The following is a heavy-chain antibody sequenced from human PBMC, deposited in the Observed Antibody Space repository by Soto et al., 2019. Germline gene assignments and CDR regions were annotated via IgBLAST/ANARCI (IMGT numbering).Heavy chain of an antibody. D-gene: IGHD2-15*01. CDR2: IDYTGRA. CDR1: GGSISSANYF. V-gene: IGHV4-31*03. Sequence: TLARTGTASGGSISSANYFWSLILPHPGKALEWIGYIDYTGRAYYNPSLQSRVTTSVDTSKNQFSLRLSSVTVADTATYYCAREVKSAAASAAFDIWGQGTVVTVSS. CDR3: AREVKSAAASAAFDI. J-gene: IGHJ3*02.